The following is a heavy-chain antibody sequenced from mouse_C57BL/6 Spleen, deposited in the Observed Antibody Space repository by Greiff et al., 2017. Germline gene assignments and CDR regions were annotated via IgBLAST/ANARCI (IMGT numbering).Heavy chain of an antibody. CDR3: AREGIYDGYYVNAMDY. Sequence: QVQLQQSGAELVRPGASVKLSCKASGYTFTDYYINWVKQRPGQGLEWIARIYPGSGNTYYNEKFKGKATLTAEKSSSTAYMQLSSLTSEDSAVYFCAREGIYDGYYVNAMDYWGQGTSVTVSS. V-gene: IGHV1-76*01. J-gene: IGHJ4*01. D-gene: IGHD2-3*01. CDR2: IYPGSGNT. CDR1: GYTFTDYY.